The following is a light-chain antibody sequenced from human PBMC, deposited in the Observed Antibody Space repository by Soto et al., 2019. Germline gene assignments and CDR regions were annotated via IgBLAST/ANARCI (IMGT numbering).Light chain of an antibody. J-gene: IGLJ3*02. CDR3: QSYDSSLSGSV. CDR1: SSNIGAGYD. CDR2: GNS. Sequence: QPVLTQPPSVSGAPGQRVTISCTGSSSNIGAGYDVHWYQQLPGTAPKLLIYGNSNRPSEVPDRFSGSKSGTSASLAITGLQAEDEADYYCQSYDSSLSGSVFGGGTKLTVL. V-gene: IGLV1-40*01.